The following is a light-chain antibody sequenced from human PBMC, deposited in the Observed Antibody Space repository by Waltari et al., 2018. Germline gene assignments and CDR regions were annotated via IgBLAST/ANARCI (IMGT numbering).Light chain of an antibody. V-gene: IGLV2-14*03. J-gene: IGLJ3*02. CDR1: SSDVGTYNY. CDR3: SSYITTNTLEL. Sequence: QSALTQPASVSGSPGQSITISCTGTSSDVGTYNYVSWYQQHPGKAPKLLIYDVSYRPSGVSYRFSGSKSGNTSSLTISGLQVEDEADYYCSSYITTNTLELFGGGTSLTVL. CDR2: DVS.